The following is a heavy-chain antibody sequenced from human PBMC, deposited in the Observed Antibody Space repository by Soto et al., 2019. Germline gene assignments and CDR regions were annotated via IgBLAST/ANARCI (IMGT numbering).Heavy chain of an antibody. CDR1: GLTFSHHS. CDR3: IRGKEDGVWFDP. CDR2: INADNGYT. J-gene: IGHJ5*02. D-gene: IGHD2-15*01. Sequence: QGQLVQSGAEVTKPGASVQVSCNASGLTFSHHSVHWVRQAPGPRREWTGWINADNGYTKYSQKLQGRVTITWATSAKTSYMELSSLRSEDTGISVCIRGKEDGVWFDPWGQGTQVTVSS. V-gene: IGHV1-3*01.